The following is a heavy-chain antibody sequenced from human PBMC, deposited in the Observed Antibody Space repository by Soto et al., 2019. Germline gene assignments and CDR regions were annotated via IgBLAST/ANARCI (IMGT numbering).Heavy chain of an antibody. CDR2: IYYSGST. D-gene: IGHD5-18*01. CDR3: ARENNVDTAMAFDY. Sequence: ASETLSLTCTVSGGSISSYYWSWIRQPPGKGLEWIGYIYYSGSTNYTPSLKSRVTISVDTSKSQFSLKLSSVTAADTAVYYCARENNVDTAMAFDYWGQGTLVTVS. CDR1: GGSISSYY. V-gene: IGHV4-59*01. J-gene: IGHJ4*02.